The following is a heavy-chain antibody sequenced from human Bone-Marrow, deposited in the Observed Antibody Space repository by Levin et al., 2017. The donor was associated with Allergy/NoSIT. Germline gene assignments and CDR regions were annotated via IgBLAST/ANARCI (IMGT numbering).Heavy chain of an antibody. V-gene: IGHV3-23*01. CDR3: AKDTPVVRSNSWSGNCFDR. J-gene: IGHJ4*02. CDR1: GFTFSSNA. Sequence: GGSLRLSCVASGFTFSSNAMAWVRQAPGKGLEWVSTITGSGTNTYYADSVKGRFTISRDNSKNTLFLQMDSLRAEDTAIYYCAKDTPVVRSNSWSGNCFDRWGQGTLVTVSS. D-gene: IGHD6-19*01. CDR2: ITGSGTNT.